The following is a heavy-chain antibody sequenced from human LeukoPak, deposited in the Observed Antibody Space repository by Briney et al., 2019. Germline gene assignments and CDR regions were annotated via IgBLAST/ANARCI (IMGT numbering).Heavy chain of an antibody. CDR3: VRGTDCSATTCYPLSAFDY. D-gene: IGHD2-2*01. Sequence: PGESLRLSCVASGFIFSGFGMNWVRQVPGKGLEWVAFISSRGTSTFYAESVKGRFTISRDTGKKSLDLQMTSLRVEDTAAYYCVRGTDCSATTCYPLSAFDYWGQGTLVTVSS. CDR2: ISSRGTST. J-gene: IGHJ4*02. V-gene: IGHV3-21*04. CDR1: GFIFSGFG.